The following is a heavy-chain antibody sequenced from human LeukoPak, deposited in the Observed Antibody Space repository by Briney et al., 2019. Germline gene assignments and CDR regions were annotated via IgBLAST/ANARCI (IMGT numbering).Heavy chain of an antibody. CDR2: IYTRGST. D-gene: IGHD6-13*01. Sequence: SETLSLTCTVSCGSMSSYYWNWIRQPAGKGLEWIGRIYTRGSTNNNPSLKSRVTMSVDTSKNQFSLKLNSVTAADTAVYYCARGSIAAAPFDYWGQGTLVTVSS. V-gene: IGHV4-4*07. J-gene: IGHJ4*02. CDR1: CGSMSSYY. CDR3: ARGSIAAAPFDY.